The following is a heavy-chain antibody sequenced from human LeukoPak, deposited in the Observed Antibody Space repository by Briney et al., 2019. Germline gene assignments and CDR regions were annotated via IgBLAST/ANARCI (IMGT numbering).Heavy chain of an antibody. CDR3: AKHRRHYDSSGYYSCYFDY. CDR1: GFTFSSYA. V-gene: IGHV3-23*01. D-gene: IGHD3-22*01. J-gene: IGHJ4*02. CDR2: ISGSGGST. Sequence: PGGSLRLSCAASGFTFSSYAMSWVRQAPGKGLEWVSAISGSGGSTYYAGSVKGRFTISRDNSKNTLYLQMNSLRAEDTAVYYCAKHRRHYDSSGYYSCYFDYWGQGTLVTVSS.